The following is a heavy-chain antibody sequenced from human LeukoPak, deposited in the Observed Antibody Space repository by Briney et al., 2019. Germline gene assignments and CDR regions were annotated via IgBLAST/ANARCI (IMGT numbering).Heavy chain of an antibody. V-gene: IGHV4-34*01. CDR2: INHSGST. Sequence: PSETLSLTCAVYGGSFSGYYWSWIRQPPGMGLEWIGEINHSGSTNYNPSLKSRVTISVDTSKNQFSLKLSSVTAADTAVYYCARGITGTIGYYYYYMDVWGKGTTVTVSS. CDR1: GGSFSGYY. J-gene: IGHJ6*03. D-gene: IGHD1-7*01. CDR3: ARGITGTIGYYYYYMDV.